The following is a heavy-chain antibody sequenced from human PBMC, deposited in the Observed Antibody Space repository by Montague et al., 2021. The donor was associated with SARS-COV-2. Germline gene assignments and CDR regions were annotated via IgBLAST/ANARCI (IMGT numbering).Heavy chain of an antibody. CDR2: ISSSGSTI. V-gene: IGHV3-11*01. CDR3: ARAQWELLPDY. Sequence: SLRLSCAASGFTLSDYYMSWVRQAPGKGLEWVSYISSSGSTIYYADSVKGRFTISRDNAKNSLYLQMNSLRAEDTAVYYCARAQWELLPDYWGQGTLVTVSS. J-gene: IGHJ4*02. CDR1: GFTLSDYY. D-gene: IGHD1-26*01.